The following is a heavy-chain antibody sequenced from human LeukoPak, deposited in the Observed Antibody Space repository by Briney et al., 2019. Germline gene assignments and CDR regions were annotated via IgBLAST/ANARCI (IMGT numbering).Heavy chain of an antibody. CDR1: GGSISSSSYY. CDR3: ASSVTTSDWYFDL. Sequence: SQTLSLTCTVSGGSISSSSYYWSWIRQPAGKGLEWIGRIYGSGRTNYNTSLNSRITISVDTSKNQFSLKLSSVTAADTAVYYCASSVTTSDWYFDLWGRGTLVTVSS. CDR2: IYGSGRT. D-gene: IGHD4-17*01. J-gene: IGHJ2*01. V-gene: IGHV4-61*02.